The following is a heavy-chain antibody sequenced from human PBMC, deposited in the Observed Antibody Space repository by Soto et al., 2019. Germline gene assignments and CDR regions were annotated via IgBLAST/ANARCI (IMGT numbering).Heavy chain of an antibody. D-gene: IGHD3-10*01. CDR1: GYTFSTYW. Sequence: PGESLKISCKGSGYTFSTYWIAWVRQMPGKGLEWMGIIYPGDSDTKYSPAFQGQVTISADKSINTAYLQWTSLEASDTAMYYCARKFAPEFFDSWGQGTMLTVST. V-gene: IGHV5-51*01. CDR2: IYPGDSDT. J-gene: IGHJ4*02. CDR3: ARKFAPEFFDS.